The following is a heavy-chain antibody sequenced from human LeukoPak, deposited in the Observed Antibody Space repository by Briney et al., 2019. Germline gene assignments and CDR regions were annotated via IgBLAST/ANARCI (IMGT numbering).Heavy chain of an antibody. D-gene: IGHD3-10*01. CDR3: ARVVRGVTPGVNWFDP. CDR2: ISAYNGNT. J-gene: IGHJ5*02. Sequence: ASVKVSCKASGYTFTSYGISWVRQAPGQGLEWMGWISAYNGNTNYAQKLQGRVTMTTDTSTSTAYMELRSLRSDDTAVYYCARVVRGVTPGVNWFDPWGLGTLVTVSS. CDR1: GYTFTSYG. V-gene: IGHV1-18*01.